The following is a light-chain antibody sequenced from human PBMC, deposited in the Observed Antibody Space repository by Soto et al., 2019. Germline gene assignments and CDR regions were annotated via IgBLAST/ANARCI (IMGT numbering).Light chain of an antibody. V-gene: IGLV2-23*02. J-gene: IGLJ1*01. Sequence: QSALTQPASVSGSPGQSITISCTGTSSDVGSYNVVSWYQQHPGKAPKLMIYEVSKRPSGVSNRFSGSKSGNTASLTISGLQAEDEADYYCCSYAGTTTFYVFGAGTQLTVL. CDR1: SSDVGSYNV. CDR3: CSYAGTTTFYV. CDR2: EVS.